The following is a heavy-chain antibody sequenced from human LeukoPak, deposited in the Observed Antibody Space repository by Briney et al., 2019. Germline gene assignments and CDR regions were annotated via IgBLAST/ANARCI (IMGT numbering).Heavy chain of an antibody. CDR1: GFTFSSYG. J-gene: IGHJ4*02. CDR3: ATVPGGDCSV. Sequence: PPGGSLRLSCAASGFTFSSYGMNWVRQAPRKGLEWVSYISSSSGAIYYADSVKGRFTISRDNAKNSLSLQMNSLRGEDTAVYYCATVPGGDCSVWGQGTLVTVSS. V-gene: IGHV3-48*01. D-gene: IGHD2-21*02. CDR2: ISSSSGAI.